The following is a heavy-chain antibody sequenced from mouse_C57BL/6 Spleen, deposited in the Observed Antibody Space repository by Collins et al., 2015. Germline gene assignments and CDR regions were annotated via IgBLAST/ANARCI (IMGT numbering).Heavy chain of an antibody. V-gene: IGHV2-2*01. D-gene: IGHD1-3*01. CDR1: GFSLTSYG. CDR3: ARKHGSSYWYFDV. J-gene: IGHJ1*03. Sequence: SLSITCTVSGFSLTSYGVHWVRQSPGKGLEWLGVIWSGGSTDYNAAFISRLSISKDNSKSQVFFKMNSLQADDTAIYYCARKHGSSYWYFDVWGTGTTVTVSS. CDR2: IWSGGST.